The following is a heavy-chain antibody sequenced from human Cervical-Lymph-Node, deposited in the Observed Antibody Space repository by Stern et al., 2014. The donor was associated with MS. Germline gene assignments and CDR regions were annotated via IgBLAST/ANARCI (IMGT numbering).Heavy chain of an antibody. CDR3: ARDRLGSGSWDY. CDR2: INPSGGST. J-gene: IGHJ4*02. CDR1: GYTFTSYY. Sequence: QVQLGQSGAEVKKPGASVNVSCKASGYTFTSYYMHWVRQAPGQGLEWMGIINPSGGSTSYAQKFQGRVTMTRDTSTRTVYMELSSLRSEDTAVYYYARDRLGSGSWDYWGQGTLVTVSS. V-gene: IGHV1-46*01. D-gene: IGHD6-19*01.